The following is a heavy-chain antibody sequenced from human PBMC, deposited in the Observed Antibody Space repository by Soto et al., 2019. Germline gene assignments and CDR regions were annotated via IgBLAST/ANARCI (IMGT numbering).Heavy chain of an antibody. CDR3: ARVERGTATTVVDAFDI. V-gene: IGHV4-34*01. CDR2: MSHSGGS. Sequence: QVQLQQWGAGLLKPSETLSLTCAVYGGSVSSGSYYWSWIRQPPGKGLEWIGEMSHSGGSHFNPSRKSRVTISVETSKNQFSLKMSSVTAADTALYYCARVERGTATTVVDAFDIWGPGTMVTVSS. J-gene: IGHJ3*02. CDR1: GGSVSSGSYY. D-gene: IGHD1-7*01.